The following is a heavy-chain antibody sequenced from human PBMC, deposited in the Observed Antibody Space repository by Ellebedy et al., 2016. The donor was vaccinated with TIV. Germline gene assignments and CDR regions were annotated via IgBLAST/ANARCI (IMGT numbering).Heavy chain of an antibody. J-gene: IGHJ4*02. Sequence: TWVRQPPGKGLEWIGEINHSGSTNYNPSLKSRVTISVDTSKNQFSLKLSSVTAADTAVYYCARPSPYGGVFDYWGQGTLVTVSS. D-gene: IGHD4/OR15-4a*01. CDR3: ARPSPYGGVFDY. CDR2: INHSGST. V-gene: IGHV4-34*01.